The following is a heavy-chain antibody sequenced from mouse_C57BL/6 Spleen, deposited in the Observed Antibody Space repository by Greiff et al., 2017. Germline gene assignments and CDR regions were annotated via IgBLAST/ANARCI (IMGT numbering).Heavy chain of an antibody. CDR2: INPSTGGT. J-gene: IGHJ3*01. Sequence: DVQLQQSGPELVKPGASVKISCKASGYSFTGYYMNWVKQSPEKSLEWIGEINPSTGGTTYNQKFKAKATLTVDKSSSTAYMQLKSLTSEDSAVYYCARSGGPWFAYWGQGTLVTVSA. D-gene: IGHD1-1*02. CDR1: GYSFTGYY. CDR3: ARSGGPWFAY. V-gene: IGHV1-42*01.